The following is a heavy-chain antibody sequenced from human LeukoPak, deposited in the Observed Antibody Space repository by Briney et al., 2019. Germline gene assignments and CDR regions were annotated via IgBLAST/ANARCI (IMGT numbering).Heavy chain of an antibody. Sequence: GGSLRLSCAASGFTFSSYAMSWVRQAPGKGLEWVSAISGSGGSTYYADSVKGRFTISRDNSKNTLCLQMNSLRAEDTAVYYCARDPYSGSYGNYYYYFMDVWGKGTTVTISS. V-gene: IGHV3-23*01. CDR3: ARDPYSGSYGNYYYYFMDV. D-gene: IGHD1-26*01. CDR1: GFTFSSYA. J-gene: IGHJ6*03. CDR2: ISGSGGST.